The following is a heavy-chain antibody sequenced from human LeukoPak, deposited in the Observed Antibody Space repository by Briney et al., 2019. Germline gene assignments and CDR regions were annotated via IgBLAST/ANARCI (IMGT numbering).Heavy chain of an antibody. CDR1: GHRFSIYS. CDR3: ARDLVQDYYGSGSYDY. J-gene: IGHJ4*02. D-gene: IGHD3-10*01. V-gene: IGHV3-11*01. Sequence: GGPVTLPCAVSGHRFSIYSVRWIRQAPGRGVEWLSYISSSGNTIYYADSVKGRFTISRDNAKNSLYLQMNSLRVEDTAVYYCARDLVQDYYGSGSYDYWGQGTLVTDSS. CDR2: ISSSGNTI.